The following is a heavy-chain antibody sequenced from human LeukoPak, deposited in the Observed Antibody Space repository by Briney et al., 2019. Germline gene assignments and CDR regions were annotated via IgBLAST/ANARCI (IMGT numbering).Heavy chain of an antibody. V-gene: IGHV4-59*01. Sequence: SETLSLTCTVSGGSISSYYWSWIRQPPGKGLEWIGYIYYSGSTNYNPSLKSRVTISVDTSKNQFSLKLSSVTAADTAVYYCARLAGPLSGYFDYWGQGTLVTVSS. CDR3: ARLAGPLSGYFDY. CDR1: GGSISSYY. CDR2: IYYSGST. J-gene: IGHJ4*02. D-gene: IGHD6-19*01.